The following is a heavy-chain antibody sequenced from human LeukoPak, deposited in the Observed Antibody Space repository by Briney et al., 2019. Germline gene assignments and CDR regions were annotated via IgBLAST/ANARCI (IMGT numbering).Heavy chain of an antibody. CDR1: GFTFSNAW. J-gene: IGHJ4*02. D-gene: IGHD3-10*01. Sequence: GGSLRLSCAASGFTFSNAWMAWVRQAPGMGLEWVGRIKSKTDGGTTYYAAPVKGGFTVSRDDSKDTLDLQMDSLKSEDTAVYYCVTDLNGGPYNWGQGILVIVSS. V-gene: IGHV3-15*01. CDR3: VTDLNGGPYN. CDR2: IKSKTDGGTT.